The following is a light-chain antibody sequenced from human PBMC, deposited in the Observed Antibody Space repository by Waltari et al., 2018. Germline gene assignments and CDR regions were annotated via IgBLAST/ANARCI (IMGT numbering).Light chain of an antibody. Sequence: QSALTQPRSVSGSPGQSVTISCTGTSSDVGGYNYVSWYQKQPGKAPKRMIYDVSKRPSGLPDRCSGSNSGNTDSLTISELQAEDEADYYCCSYAGSYTVVFGGGTKLTVL. CDR1: SSDVGGYNY. CDR2: DVS. J-gene: IGLJ2*01. V-gene: IGLV2-11*01. CDR3: CSYAGSYTVV.